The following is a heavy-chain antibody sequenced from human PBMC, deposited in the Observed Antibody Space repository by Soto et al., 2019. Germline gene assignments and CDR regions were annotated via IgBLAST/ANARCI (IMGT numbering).Heavy chain of an antibody. J-gene: IGHJ4*02. CDR3: AALDTAMVKTAGY. CDR2: IKQDGSEE. D-gene: IGHD5-18*01. CDR1: GFTFSNYW. V-gene: IGHV3-7*01. Sequence: GGSLRLSCAASGFTFSNYWMNWVRQAPGKGLEWVADIKQDGSEEYYVDSVKGRFTISRDNAKNSLYLQMNSLRAEDTAVYYCAALDTAMVKTAGYWGQGTLVTVSS.